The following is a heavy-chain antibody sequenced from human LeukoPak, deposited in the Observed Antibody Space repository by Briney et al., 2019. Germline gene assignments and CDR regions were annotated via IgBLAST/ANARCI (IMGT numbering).Heavy chain of an antibody. Sequence: GGSLRLSCAASGFTFSSYSMTWVRQAPGKGLEWVSSISSSSSYIYYADSVKGRFTISRDNAKNSLYLQMNSLRAEDTAVYYCAKVQRGYSYGHFDYWGQGTLVTVSS. V-gene: IGHV3-21*04. J-gene: IGHJ4*02. CDR2: ISSSSSYI. D-gene: IGHD5-18*01. CDR3: AKVQRGYSYGHFDY. CDR1: GFTFSSYS.